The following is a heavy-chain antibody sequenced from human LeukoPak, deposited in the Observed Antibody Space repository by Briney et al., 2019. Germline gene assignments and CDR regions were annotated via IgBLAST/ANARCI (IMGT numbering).Heavy chain of an antibody. V-gene: IGHV3-30*04. CDR1: GFTFSSYA. J-gene: IGHJ4*02. D-gene: IGHD2-2*01. Sequence: GGSLRLSCAASGFTFSSYAMHWVRQAPGKGLEWVAVISYDGSNKYYADSVKGRFTISRDNSKNTLYLQMNSLRAEDTAVYYCAKAPYRYCSSTSCSEDYWGQGTLVTVSS. CDR2: ISYDGSNK. CDR3: AKAPYRYCSSTSCSEDY.